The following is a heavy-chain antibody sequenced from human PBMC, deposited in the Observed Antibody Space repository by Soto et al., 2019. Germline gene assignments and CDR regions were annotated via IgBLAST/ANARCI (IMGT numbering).Heavy chain of an antibody. V-gene: IGHV4-39*01. CDR3: ARLLIAAARIYYYYGMDV. CDR2: IYYSGST. Sequence: PSETLSLTCTVSGGSISSSSYYWGWIRQPPGKGLEWIGSIYYSGSTYYNPSLKSRVTISVDTSKNQFSLKLSSVTAADTAVYYCARLLIAAARIYYYYGMDVWGQGTTVTVSS. J-gene: IGHJ6*02. CDR1: GGSISSSSYY. D-gene: IGHD6-13*01.